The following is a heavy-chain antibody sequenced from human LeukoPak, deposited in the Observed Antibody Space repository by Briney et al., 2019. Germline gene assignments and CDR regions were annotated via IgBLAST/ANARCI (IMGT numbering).Heavy chain of an antibody. D-gene: IGHD6-13*01. V-gene: IGHV4-59*08. Sequence: SETLSLTCTVSGGSISSYYWSWLRQPPGKGLEWIGYIYYSGSTNYNPSLKSRVTISVDTSKNQFSLKLSSVTAADAAVYYCARLRGYMQQQLVRNWFDPWGQGTLVTVSS. CDR2: IYYSGST. CDR3: ARLRGYMQQQLVRNWFDP. J-gene: IGHJ5*02. CDR1: GGSISSYY.